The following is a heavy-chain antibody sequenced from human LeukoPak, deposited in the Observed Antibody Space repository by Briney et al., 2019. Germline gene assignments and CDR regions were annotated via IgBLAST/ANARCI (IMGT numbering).Heavy chain of an antibody. J-gene: IGHJ3*02. D-gene: IGHD3-9*01. Sequence: SETLSLTCAVYGGSFSGYYWSWIRQPPGKGLEWIGEINHSGSTNYNPSLKSRVTISVDTSKNQFSLKLSSVTAADTAVYYCARALRYFDWLSDAFDIWGQGTMVTVSS. CDR2: INHSGST. V-gene: IGHV4-34*01. CDR3: ARALRYFDWLSDAFDI. CDR1: GGSFSGYY.